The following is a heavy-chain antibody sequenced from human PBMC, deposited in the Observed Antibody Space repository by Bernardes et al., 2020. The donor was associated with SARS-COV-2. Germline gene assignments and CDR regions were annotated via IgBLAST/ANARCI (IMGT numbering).Heavy chain of an antibody. CDR2: IYISGST. D-gene: IGHD4-17*01. V-gene: IGHV4-4*07. J-gene: IGHJ4*02. CDR3: ARGKMTTVLEY. Sequence: SEPLSLTCTVSGGSISSYYWSWIRHPAGKGLEWIGRIYISGSTNYNPSLKSRVTMSVDTSKNQFSLKLSSVTAADTAVYYCARGKMTTVLEYWGQGTLVTVSS. CDR1: GGSISSYY.